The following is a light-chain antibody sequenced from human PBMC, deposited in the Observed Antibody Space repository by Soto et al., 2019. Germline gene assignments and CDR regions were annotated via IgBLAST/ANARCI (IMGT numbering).Light chain of an antibody. CDR3: QQYGRSPFT. V-gene: IGKV3-20*01. Sequence: EMVWTQSPGTLSLSPGERATLSCRARQSVSSNNLAWYQQRPGQAPRVVIYGASTRATGIPERFSGSGSGTDFTLTISRLEPEDFAVYYCQQYGRSPFTFGPGTKVDIK. CDR2: GAS. CDR1: QSVSSNN. J-gene: IGKJ3*01.